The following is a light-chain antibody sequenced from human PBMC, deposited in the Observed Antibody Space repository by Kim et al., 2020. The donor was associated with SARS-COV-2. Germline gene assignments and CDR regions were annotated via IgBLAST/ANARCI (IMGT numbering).Light chain of an antibody. Sequence: LSRGERATLSCRASESVSSSYLAWYQQKPGQAPRLLIYGASSRATGIPDRFSGSGSGTDFTLTISRLEPEDFAVYYCQQYGSSPGTFGQGTKLEIK. V-gene: IGKV3-20*01. CDR1: ESVSSSY. CDR3: QQYGSSPGT. J-gene: IGKJ2*01. CDR2: GAS.